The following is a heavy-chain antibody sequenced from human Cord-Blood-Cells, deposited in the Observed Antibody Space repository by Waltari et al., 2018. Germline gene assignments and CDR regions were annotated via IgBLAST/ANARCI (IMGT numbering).Heavy chain of an antibody. Sequence: QVQLVQSGAEVKKPGSSVKVSCKASGGTFSSYAISWIRQDPGQGLEWMGGIIPIFGTANYAQKFQGRVTITADESTSTAYMELSSLRSEDTAVYYCASPNRRTYYYYYGMDVWGQGTTVTVSS. CDR1: GGTFSSYA. V-gene: IGHV1-69*01. CDR2: IIPIFGTA. CDR3: ASPNRRTYYYYYGMDV. J-gene: IGHJ6*02.